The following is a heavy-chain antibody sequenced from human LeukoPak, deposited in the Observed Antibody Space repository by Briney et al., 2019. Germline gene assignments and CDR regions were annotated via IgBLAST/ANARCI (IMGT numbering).Heavy chain of an antibody. Sequence: GGSLRLSCAASGFTFSTYAISWVRQAPGKGLEWVSCISSTSNYIFYADSVRGRFTISRDNAKNSLYLQMDSLRAEDTAVYYCVRGGIITSYAFEIWGQGAMVTVSS. CDR2: ISSTSNYI. CDR1: GFTFSTYA. CDR3: VRGGIITSYAFEI. D-gene: IGHD1-26*01. J-gene: IGHJ3*02. V-gene: IGHV3-21*01.